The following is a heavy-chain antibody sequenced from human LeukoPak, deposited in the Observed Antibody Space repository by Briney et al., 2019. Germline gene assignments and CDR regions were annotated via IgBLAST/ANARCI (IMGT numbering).Heavy chain of an antibody. CDR1: GFTFSSYS. Sequence: GGSLRLSCAASGFTFSSYSMNWVRQAPGKGLEWVSYISSSSSTIYYADSVKGRFTISRDNAKNSLYLQMNSLRAEDTAVYYCASGGTVGDGYNREFAFDIWGQGTMVTVSS. J-gene: IGHJ3*02. CDR3: ASGGTVGDGYNREFAFDI. V-gene: IGHV3-48*04. D-gene: IGHD5-24*01. CDR2: ISSSSSTI.